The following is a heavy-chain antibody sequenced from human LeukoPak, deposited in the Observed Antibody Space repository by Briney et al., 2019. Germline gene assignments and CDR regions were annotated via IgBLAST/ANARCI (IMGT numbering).Heavy chain of an antibody. Sequence: SETLSLTCTVSGGSISSAHYSWSWIRQPAGKGPEGIGRIYSSESTNYNPSLKSRVTISVDTSTKQFSMKLSSVTAADTGVYDCARDWYCDNVDGSYRYERDAFDIWGQGTIVTVSS. CDR1: GGSISSAHYS. V-gene: IGHV4-61*02. CDR3: ARDWYCDNVDGSYRYERDAFDI. CDR2: IYSSEST. J-gene: IGHJ3*02. D-gene: IGHD3-16*02.